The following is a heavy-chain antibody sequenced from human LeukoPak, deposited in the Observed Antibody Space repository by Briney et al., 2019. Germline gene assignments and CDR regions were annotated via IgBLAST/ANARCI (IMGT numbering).Heavy chain of an antibody. D-gene: IGHD3-22*01. CDR2: IYYSGST. J-gene: IGHJ3*02. CDR3: ARSNGEIWRNYYDPRGDAFGI. CDR1: GGSISSSSYY. Sequence: SETLSLTCTVSGGSISSSSYYWGWIRQPPGKGLEWIGSIYYSGSTYYNPSLKSRVTISVDTSKNQFSLKLSSVTAADTAVYYCARSNGEIWRNYYDPRGDAFGIWGQGTMVTVSS. V-gene: IGHV4-39*07.